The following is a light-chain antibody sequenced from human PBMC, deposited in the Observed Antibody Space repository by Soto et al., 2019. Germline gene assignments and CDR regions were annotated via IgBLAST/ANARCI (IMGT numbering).Light chain of an antibody. V-gene: IGLV3-21*02. CDR1: NIGTKS. CDR2: DDN. J-gene: IGLJ1*01. CDR3: SSYTSSNTLEV. Sequence: SYELTQPPSVSVAPGQTARITCGGNNIGTKSVQWYQRKPGQAPVMFVYDDNDRPSGIPERFSGSNSGNTATLTISGLQAEDEADYYCSSYTSSNTLEVFGVGTKLTVL.